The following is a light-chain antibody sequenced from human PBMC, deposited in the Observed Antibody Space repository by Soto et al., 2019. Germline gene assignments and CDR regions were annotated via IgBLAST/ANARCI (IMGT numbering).Light chain of an antibody. Sequence: DIQMTQSPSSLSASVGDRLTITCRASQGISNYLAWYQQKPGKVPKLLIYAASTLQSGVPSRFSGSGSGTDFTLTISSMQPEDDATYCCQRYNSAPPVTFGGGTKVEIK. CDR1: QGISNY. V-gene: IGKV1-27*01. CDR3: QRYNSAPPVT. CDR2: AAS. J-gene: IGKJ4*01.